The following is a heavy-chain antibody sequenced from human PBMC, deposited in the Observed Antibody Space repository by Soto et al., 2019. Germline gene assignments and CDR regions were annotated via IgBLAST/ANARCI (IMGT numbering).Heavy chain of an antibody. J-gene: IGHJ1*01. V-gene: IGHV4-4*07. D-gene: IGHD1-26*01. CDR2: VSTSGHP. CDR1: GGSISDYSSSHY. CDR3: AVETVGGSPGDC. Sequence: SETLSLTCTVSGGSISDYSSSHYWSWIRQPAGKGLEWVGRVSTSGHPTYSPSLKSRVTMSLDTSKNQFSLTVNSVTAADTPMYYCAVETVGGSPGDCWGQGTLVTVSS.